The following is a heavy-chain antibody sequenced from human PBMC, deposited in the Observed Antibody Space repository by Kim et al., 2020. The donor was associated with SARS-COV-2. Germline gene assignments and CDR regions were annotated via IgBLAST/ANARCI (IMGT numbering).Heavy chain of an antibody. V-gene: IGHV4-59*12. CDR3: VRDERVGYDFWSGYHHFYYGIDV. CDR1: GGSISSFY. J-gene: IGHJ6*02. CDR2: ISDSGDT. Sequence: SETLSLTCTVSGGSISSFYWSWIRQPPGKGLEWIGYISDSGDTKNNPSLKSRVTMSVDTSKNHFSLKLTSVTAADTAVYSCVRDERVGYDFWSGYHHFYYGIDVWGQGPAVTVSS. D-gene: IGHD3-3*01.